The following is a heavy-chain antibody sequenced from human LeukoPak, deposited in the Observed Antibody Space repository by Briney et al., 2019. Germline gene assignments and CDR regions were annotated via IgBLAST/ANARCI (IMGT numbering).Heavy chain of an antibody. CDR1: GFTFSSYA. CDR3: AKDFPNNWFDP. Sequence: GGSLRLSCAASGFTFSSYAMSAVRQAPGKGLEGVSAISGSGGSTYYADSVKGRFTISRDNSENTLYLQMNSLRAEDTAVYYCAKDFPNNWFDPWGQGTLVTVSS. V-gene: IGHV3-23*01. CDR2: ISGSGGST. J-gene: IGHJ5*02.